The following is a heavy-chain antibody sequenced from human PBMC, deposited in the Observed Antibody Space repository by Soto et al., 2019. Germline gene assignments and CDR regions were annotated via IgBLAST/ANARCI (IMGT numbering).Heavy chain of an antibody. CDR1: GGTFSSYT. V-gene: IGHV1-69*02. Sequence: GASVKVSCKASGGTFSSYTSSWVRQAPGQGLEWMGRIIPILGIANYAQKFQGRVTITADKSTSTAYMELSSLRSEDTAVYYCARNDQYCSSTSCYSLFDYWGQGTLVTVSS. D-gene: IGHD2-2*01. CDR2: IIPILGIA. J-gene: IGHJ4*02. CDR3: ARNDQYCSSTSCYSLFDY.